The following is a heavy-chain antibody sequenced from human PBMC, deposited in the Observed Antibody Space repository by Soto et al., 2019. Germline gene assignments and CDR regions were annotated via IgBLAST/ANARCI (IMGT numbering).Heavy chain of an antibody. D-gene: IGHD3-10*01. CDR1: GFTFSSYS. CDR3: ARDGDGYYGSGSYFPG. V-gene: IGHV3-21*01. Sequence: GESLKISCAASGFTFSSYSMHWVRQAPGKGLEYVSSISSSSSYIYYADSVKGRFTISRDNAKNSLYLQMNSLRAEDTAVYYCARDGDGYYGSGSYFPGWGQGTLVTVSS. CDR2: ISSSSSYI. J-gene: IGHJ4*02.